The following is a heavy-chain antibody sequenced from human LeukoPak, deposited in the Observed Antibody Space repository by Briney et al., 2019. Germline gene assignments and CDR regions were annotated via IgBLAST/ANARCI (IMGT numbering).Heavy chain of an antibody. Sequence: PGGSLRLSCAASGFTFSSYGMHWVRQAPGKGLEWVAFIRYDGSNKYYADSVKGRFTISRDNSKNTLYLQMNSLRAEDTAVYYCAKVKPRYFDWFDENYFDYWGQGTLVTVSS. CDR1: GFTFSSYG. V-gene: IGHV3-30*02. J-gene: IGHJ4*02. CDR3: AKVKPRYFDWFDENYFDY. CDR2: IRYDGSNK. D-gene: IGHD3-9*01.